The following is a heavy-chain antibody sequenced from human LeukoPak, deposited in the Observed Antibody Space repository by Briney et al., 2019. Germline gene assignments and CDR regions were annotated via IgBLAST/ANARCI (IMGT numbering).Heavy chain of an antibody. CDR1: GYTLTELS. J-gene: IGHJ5*02. Sequence: ASVKVSCKVSGYTLTELSMHWVRQAPGKGLEWMGGFDPEDGETIYAQKFQGRVTVTEDTSTDTAYMELSSLRSEDTAVYYCATEAIFGVANNWFDPWGQGTLVTVSS. D-gene: IGHD3-3*01. V-gene: IGHV1-24*01. CDR2: FDPEDGET. CDR3: ATEAIFGVANNWFDP.